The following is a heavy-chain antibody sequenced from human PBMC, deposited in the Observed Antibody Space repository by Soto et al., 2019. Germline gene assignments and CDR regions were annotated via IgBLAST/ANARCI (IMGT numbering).Heavy chain of an antibody. D-gene: IGHD6-6*01. CDR3: ARGFRSSSYFDY. J-gene: IGHJ4*02. CDR2: MNPNSGNT. CDR1: GYTFTSYD. Sequence: GASVKVSCKASGYTFTSYDINWLRQATGQGLEWMGWMNPNSGNTGYAQKFQGRVTMTRNTSIGTAYMELSSLRSEDTAVYYCARGFRSSSYFDYWGQGTLVTVSS. V-gene: IGHV1-8*01.